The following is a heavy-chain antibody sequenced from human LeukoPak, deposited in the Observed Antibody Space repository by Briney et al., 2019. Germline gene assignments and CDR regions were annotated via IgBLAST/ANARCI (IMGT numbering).Heavy chain of an antibody. CDR1: GFTFSSYW. CDR3: ARAWFDNSDWYRLDV. CDR2: IKQDESEK. D-gene: IGHD6-19*01. Sequence: PGGSLRLSCAASGFTFSSYWMSWVRQAPGKGLEWVANIKQDESEKYYVDSVKGRFTISRDNAKNSLYLQMNNLRAEDTAVYYCARAWFDNSDWYRLDVWGKGTTVTVSS. J-gene: IGHJ6*04. V-gene: IGHV3-7*01.